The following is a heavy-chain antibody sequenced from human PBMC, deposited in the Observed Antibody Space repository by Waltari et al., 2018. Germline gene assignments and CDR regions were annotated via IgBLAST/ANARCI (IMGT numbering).Heavy chain of an antibody. CDR1: GVSIPASKSI. V-gene: IGHV4-39*07. Sequence: HLQESGPGLVRPSEPLSPTCNVSGVSIPASKSIWGWIRLPPRKGPEWIVIIYSRGFPYVNPSLKSRVTISIDSSENQFSLKLTSMRAADTAVYFCARSDGYDWKYYFDYWGQGTLVTVSS. CDR2: IYSRGFP. J-gene: IGHJ4*02. CDR3: ARSDGYDWKYYFDY. D-gene: IGHD1-1*01.